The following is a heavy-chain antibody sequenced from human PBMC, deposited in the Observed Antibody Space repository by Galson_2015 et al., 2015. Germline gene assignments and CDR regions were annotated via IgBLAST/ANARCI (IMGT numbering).Heavy chain of an antibody. CDR1: GGTFSSYA. D-gene: IGHD3-22*01. V-gene: IGHV1-69*13. J-gene: IGHJ6*03. CDR3: ARDPYYYDSSGIYYYYYMDV. Sequence: SVKVSCKASGGTFSSYAISWVRQAPGQGLEWMGGIIPIFGTANYAQKFQGRVTITADESTSTAYMELSSLRSEDTAVYYCARDPYYYDSSGIYYYYYMDVWGKGTTVTVSS. CDR2: IIPIFGTA.